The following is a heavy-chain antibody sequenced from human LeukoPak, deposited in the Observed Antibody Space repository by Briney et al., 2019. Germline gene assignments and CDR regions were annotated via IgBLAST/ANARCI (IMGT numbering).Heavy chain of an antibody. V-gene: IGHV3-23*01. D-gene: IGHD3-22*01. CDR3: AREGSFYNSSGYYYFDY. Sequence: PGGSLRLSCAASGFTVSSNYMSWVRQAPGKGLEWVSAITGSGSSTYHADSVKGRFTISRDNPKNTLYLQMNSLRVEDTAVYYCAREGSFYNSSGYYYFDYWGQGTLVTVSS. J-gene: IGHJ4*02. CDR1: GFTVSSNY. CDR2: ITGSGSST.